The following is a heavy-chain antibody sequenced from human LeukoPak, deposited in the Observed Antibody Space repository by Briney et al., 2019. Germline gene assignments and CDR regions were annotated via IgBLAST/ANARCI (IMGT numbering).Heavy chain of an antibody. CDR2: ISYDGSNK. D-gene: IGHD3-16*02. V-gene: IGHV3-30*04. Sequence: QPGRSLRLSCAASGFTFSSYAMHWVRQAPGKGLEWVAVISYDGSNKYYADSVKGRFTISRDNSKNTLYLQMNSLRAEDTAVYYCASSRYDYVWGSYRYGLDYWGQGTLVTVSS. CDR1: GFTFSSYA. CDR3: ASSRYDYVWGSYRYGLDY. J-gene: IGHJ4*02.